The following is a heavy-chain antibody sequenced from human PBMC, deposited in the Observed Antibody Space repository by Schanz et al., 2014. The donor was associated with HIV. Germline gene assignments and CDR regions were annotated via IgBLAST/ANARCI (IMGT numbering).Heavy chain of an antibody. Sequence: QVQLVQSGAEVKKPGASVKVSCKASGHTSTNYGITWVRQAPGQGLEWMAWISANNGNTYYAQKVQGRVSMATDTSTNTAYMELRSLRSDDTAVYYCAKFLRKYDYYGMDVWGQGTTVTVSS. CDR2: ISANNGNT. CDR3: AKFLRKYDYYGMDV. CDR1: GHTSTNYG. V-gene: IGHV1-18*01. J-gene: IGHJ6*02.